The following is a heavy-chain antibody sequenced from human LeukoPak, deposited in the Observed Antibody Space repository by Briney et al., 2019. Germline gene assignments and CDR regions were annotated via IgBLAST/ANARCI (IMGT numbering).Heavy chain of an antibody. D-gene: IGHD3-3*01. Sequence: ASVKVSCKASGGTFSSYAISWVRQAPGQGLEWMGWINTNTGNPTYAQGFTGRFVFSLDTSVSTAYLQISSLKAEDTAVYYCARDHYDFWSGPMTRFDYWGQGTLVTVSS. CDR3: ARDHYDFWSGPMTRFDY. J-gene: IGHJ4*02. CDR2: INTNTGNP. CDR1: GGTFSSYA. V-gene: IGHV7-4-1*02.